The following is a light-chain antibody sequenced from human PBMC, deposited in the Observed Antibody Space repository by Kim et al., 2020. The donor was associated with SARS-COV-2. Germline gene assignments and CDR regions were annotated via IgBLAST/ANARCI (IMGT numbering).Light chain of an antibody. CDR2: GAS. V-gene: IGKV3-15*01. CDR1: QSVSSN. J-gene: IGKJ1*01. Sequence: EIVMTQSPATLSVSPGERATLSCRASQSVSSNLAWYQQKPGQAPRLLNYGASTRAAGIPARFSGSGSGTEFTLTVSSLQSEDFALYYCQQYKDWPRTFGQGTKVDIK. CDR3: QQYKDWPRT.